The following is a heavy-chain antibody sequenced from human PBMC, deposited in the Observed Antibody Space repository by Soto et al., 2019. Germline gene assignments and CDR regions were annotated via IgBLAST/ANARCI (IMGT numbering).Heavy chain of an antibody. CDR3: SRIAVSGPITGFDY. CDR1: GGSISSYY. V-gene: IGHV4-4*08. Sequence: SETLSLTCTVSGGSISSYYWSWIRQPPGKGLEWIGYIYDGGSTNYNPSLKSRVTISVDTSKTQSSLRLSSVTAADTAVYYCSRIAVSGPITGFDYWGQGALVTVSS. J-gene: IGHJ4*02. CDR2: IYDGGST. D-gene: IGHD6-19*01.